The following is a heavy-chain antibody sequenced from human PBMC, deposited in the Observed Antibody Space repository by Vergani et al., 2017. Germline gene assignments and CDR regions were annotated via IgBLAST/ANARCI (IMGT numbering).Heavy chain of an antibody. Sequence: EVQLVESGGGLIQPGGSLRLSCAVSGFIVSSTYMSWVRQAPGKGLEWVSVIYSGGSTDYADSVKGRFTISRDNSKNTLYLQMNSLRAEDTAVYYCARETDLAAREYYYYMDVWGKGTTVTVSS. V-gene: IGHV3-53*01. CDR2: IYSGGST. CDR1: GFIVSSTY. J-gene: IGHJ6*03. CDR3: ARETDLAAREYYYYMDV. D-gene: IGHD6-6*01.